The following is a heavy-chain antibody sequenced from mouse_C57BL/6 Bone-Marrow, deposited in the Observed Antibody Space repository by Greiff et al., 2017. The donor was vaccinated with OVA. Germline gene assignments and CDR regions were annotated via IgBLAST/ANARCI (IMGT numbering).Heavy chain of an antibody. J-gene: IGHJ4*01. CDR2: ISSGSSTI. CDR1: GFTFSDYG. D-gene: IGHD2-2*01. Sequence: EVKLMESGGGLVKPGGSLKLSCAASGFTFSDYGMHWVRQAPEKGLEWVAYISSGSSTIYSADTVQGRFTISRDNAKNTLFLQMTSRRSEDTAMYYCARTVTTGYYYAMDDWGQGTSVTVSS. V-gene: IGHV5-17*01. CDR3: ARTVTTGYYYAMDD.